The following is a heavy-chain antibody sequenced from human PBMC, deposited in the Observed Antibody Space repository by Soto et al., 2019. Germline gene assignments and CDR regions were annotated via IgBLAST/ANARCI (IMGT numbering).Heavy chain of an antibody. CDR2: SSAYNGNT. CDR1: GYTFTSYG. Sequence: QVQLVQSGAEVKKPGASVKVSCKASGYTFTSYGISWVRQAPGQGLEWMGWSSAYNGNTNYAQKLQGRVTMTTDTSTSTAYMELRSLRSDDTAVYYCAREGRVGGASPVGGMDVWGQGTTVTVSS. V-gene: IGHV1-18*01. CDR3: AREGRVGGASPVGGMDV. D-gene: IGHD2-21*01. J-gene: IGHJ6*02.